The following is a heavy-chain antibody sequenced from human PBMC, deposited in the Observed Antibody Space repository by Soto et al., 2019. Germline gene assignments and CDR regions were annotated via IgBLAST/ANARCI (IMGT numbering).Heavy chain of an antibody. CDR3: ARTSPPRDYSSSPYWYFDL. J-gene: IGHJ2*01. CDR1: GGSISSSNW. CDR2: IYHSGST. V-gene: IGHV4-4*02. Sequence: QVQLQESGPGLVKPSGTLSLTCAVSGGSISSSNWWSWVRQPPGKGLEWIGEIYHSGSTNYNPSLKSRVTISVDKSKNQFSLKLSSVTAADTAVYYCARTSPPRDYSSSPYWYFDLWGRGTLVTVSS. D-gene: IGHD6-6*01.